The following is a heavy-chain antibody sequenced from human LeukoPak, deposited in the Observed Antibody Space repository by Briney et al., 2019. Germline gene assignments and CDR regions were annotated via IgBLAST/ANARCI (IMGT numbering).Heavy chain of an antibody. V-gene: IGHV4-30-4*07. J-gene: IGHJ5*02. CDR3: AREATVTTGWFDP. CDR2: IYYSGST. CDR1: GGSISSGGYS. Sequence: PSETLSLTCAVSGGSISSGGYSWSWIRQPPGKGLEWIGYIYYSGSTYYNPSLKSRVTISVDTSKNQFSLKLSSVTAADTAVYYCAREATVTTGWFDPWGQGTLVTVSS. D-gene: IGHD4-11*01.